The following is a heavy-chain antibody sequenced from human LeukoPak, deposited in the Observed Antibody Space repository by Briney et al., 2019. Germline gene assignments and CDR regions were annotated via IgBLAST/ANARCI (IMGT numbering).Heavy chain of an antibody. D-gene: IGHD6-6*01. CDR2: LYYSGNT. Sequence: PSETLSLTCTVSGGSTSSSGSYWGWIRQPPGKGLKWIGSLYYSGNTYNPSLKSRVTISVDISKNQFSLNLTSVNAADTAVYYCARVMAARREDLNWFDPWGQGTLVTVSS. J-gene: IGHJ5*02. CDR3: ARVMAARREDLNWFDP. V-gene: IGHV4-39*07. CDR1: GGSTSSSGSY.